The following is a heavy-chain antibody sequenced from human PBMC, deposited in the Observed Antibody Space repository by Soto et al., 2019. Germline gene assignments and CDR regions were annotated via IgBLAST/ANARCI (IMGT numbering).Heavy chain of an antibody. V-gene: IGHV3-30-3*01. CDR1: GFTFSSYA. Sequence: QVQLVESGGGLVQPGRSLRLSCAASGFTFSSYAMHWVRQAPGKGLEWVAVISYDGSNKYYADSVKGRFTISRDNSKNTLYLQMNSLRAEDTAVDYCARVVRGSSSLWFDPWGQGTLGTVSS. D-gene: IGHD6-6*01. J-gene: IGHJ5*02. CDR2: ISYDGSNK. CDR3: ARVVRGSSSLWFDP.